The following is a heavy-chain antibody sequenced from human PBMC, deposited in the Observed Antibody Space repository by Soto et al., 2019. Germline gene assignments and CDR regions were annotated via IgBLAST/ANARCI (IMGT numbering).Heavy chain of an antibody. CDR1: GFTFSSYS. V-gene: IGHV3-48*02. Sequence: GGSLRLSCAASGFTFSSYSMNWVRRAPGKGLEWVSYISSSSSTIYYADSVKGRFTISRDNAKNSLYLQMNSLRDEGTAVYYCARGKYYYDSSGYYSFRGYYHGMDVWGQGTTVTVSS. CDR2: ISSSSSTI. D-gene: IGHD3-22*01. J-gene: IGHJ6*02. CDR3: ARGKYYYDSSGYYSFRGYYHGMDV.